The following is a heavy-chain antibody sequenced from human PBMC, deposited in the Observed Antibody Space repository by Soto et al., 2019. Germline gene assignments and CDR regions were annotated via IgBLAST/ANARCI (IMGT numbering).Heavy chain of an antibody. V-gene: IGHV4-59*01. CDR1: GASISSYY. CDR3: AREITGGWDH. D-gene: IGHD3-10*01. Sequence: ETLAVAGAVSGASISSYYWSWIRQPPGKGLEWIGYIYYSGSTNYNPSLKSLVTISVDTSKNQFSLKLSSVTAADTAVYYCAREITGGWDHWGQGTLVTVSS. CDR2: IYYSGST. J-gene: IGHJ4*02.